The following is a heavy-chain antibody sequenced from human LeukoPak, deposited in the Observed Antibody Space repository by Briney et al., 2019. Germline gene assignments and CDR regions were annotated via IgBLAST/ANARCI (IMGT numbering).Heavy chain of an antibody. J-gene: IGHJ4*02. CDR3: AREKGYRDIVDY. CDR1: GFTFSTYW. V-gene: IGHV3-7*01. CDR2: IKQDGSEK. Sequence: GGSLRLSCAASGFTFSTYWMTWVRQAPGKGLEWVANIKQDGSEKYYVDSVKGRFTISRDNAKNSLYLQMNSLRAEDTAVYYCAREKGYRDIVDYWGQGTLVTVSS. D-gene: IGHD2-15*01.